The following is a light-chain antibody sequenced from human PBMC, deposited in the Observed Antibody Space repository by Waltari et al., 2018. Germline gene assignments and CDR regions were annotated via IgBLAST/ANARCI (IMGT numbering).Light chain of an antibody. V-gene: IGKV1-5*03. CDR1: QSVNLR. Sequence: DIQTTQSPSTLSASVGDRVTITCRASQSVNLRLALYQQKPGKAPKLLIYKTSSLESGVPFRFSGSGAGTEFTLTISSLQPDDFATYYCQQYNTYFTFGPGTKVDIK. J-gene: IGKJ3*01. CDR3: QQYNTYFT. CDR2: KTS.